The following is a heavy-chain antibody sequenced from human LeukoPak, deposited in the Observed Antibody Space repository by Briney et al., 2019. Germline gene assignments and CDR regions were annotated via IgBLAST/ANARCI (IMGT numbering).Heavy chain of an antibody. D-gene: IGHD6-6*01. Sequence: SETLSLTCTVSGGSISSSSYYWGWIRQPPGKGLEWIGSIYYSGSTYYNPSLKSRVTISVDTSKNQFSLKLSSVTAADTAVYFCARMAWGYSSSSVNYYYYMDVWGKGTTVTVS. V-gene: IGHV4-39*07. CDR2: IYYSGST. J-gene: IGHJ6*03. CDR1: GGSISSSSYY. CDR3: ARMAWGYSSSSVNYYYYMDV.